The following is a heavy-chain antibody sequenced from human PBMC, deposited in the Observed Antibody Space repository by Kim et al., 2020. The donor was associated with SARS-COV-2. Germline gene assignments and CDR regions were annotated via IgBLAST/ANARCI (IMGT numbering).Heavy chain of an antibody. D-gene: IGHD4-17*01. Sequence: YVKGRFTISRDNAKKTLYLQMNSLRAEDTAVYYCARNPDYGSGYYYGMDVWGQGTTVTVSS. J-gene: IGHJ6*02. CDR3: ARNPDYGSGYYYGMDV. V-gene: IGHV3-74*01.